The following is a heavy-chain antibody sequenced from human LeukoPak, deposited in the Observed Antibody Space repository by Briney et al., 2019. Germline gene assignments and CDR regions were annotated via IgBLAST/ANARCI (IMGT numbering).Heavy chain of an antibody. Sequence: GGSLRLSCAASGFTLSSYAMSWVRQAPGKGLEWVSVISINGGSTYYADSVKGRFTISRDNSKNTLYLQMNSLRAEDTAVYYCAKGITGVGGQFDYWGQGTLVTVSS. CDR2: ISINGGST. CDR3: AKGITGVGGQFDY. J-gene: IGHJ4*02. V-gene: IGHV3-23*01. CDR1: GFTLSSYA. D-gene: IGHD2-15*01.